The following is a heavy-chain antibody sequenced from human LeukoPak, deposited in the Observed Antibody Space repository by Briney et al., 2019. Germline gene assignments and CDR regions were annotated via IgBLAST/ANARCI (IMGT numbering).Heavy chain of an antibody. CDR2: IFYSGGT. J-gene: IGHJ5*02. CDR3: ARTITIFGVVIKGWFDP. D-gene: IGHD3-3*01. CDR1: GGSISSNIHY. V-gene: IGHV4-39*07. Sequence: SETLSLTCSVSGGSISSNIHYWAWIRQPPGKGLEWIGSIFYSGGTYYNASVKSRVTMSVDTSKNQFSLKLSSVTAADTAVYYCARTITIFGVVIKGWFDPWGQGTLVTVSS.